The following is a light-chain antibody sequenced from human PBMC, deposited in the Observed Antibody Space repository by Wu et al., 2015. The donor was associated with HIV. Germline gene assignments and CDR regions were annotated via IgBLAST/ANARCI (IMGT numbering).Light chain of an antibody. CDR2: GAS. J-gene: IGKJ5*01. Sequence: ENVLTQSPGTLSLSPGERATLSCRASQSLTNNYFAWFQQKPGQAPRLLIYGASSRATGIPDRFSGSGSGTGFTLTITRLEPEDFAVYYCQQYESSITFGQGTRLDIK. CDR3: QQYESSIT. V-gene: IGKV3-20*01. CDR1: QSLTNNY.